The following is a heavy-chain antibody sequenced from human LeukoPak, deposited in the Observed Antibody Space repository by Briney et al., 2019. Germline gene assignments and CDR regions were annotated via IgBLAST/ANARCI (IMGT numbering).Heavy chain of an antibody. CDR3: ARDLGLTISANWFDP. Sequence: SEILSLTCAVSGYSISSGYFWVWIRQPPGKGLEWIGSIYHTGATYYNPSLRSPVTISVDTSKNQFSLEVNSVTAADTAVYYCARDLGLTISANWFDPWGQGTLVTVS. V-gene: IGHV4-38-2*02. D-gene: IGHD3-9*01. CDR2: IYHTGAT. CDR1: GYSISSGYF. J-gene: IGHJ5*02.